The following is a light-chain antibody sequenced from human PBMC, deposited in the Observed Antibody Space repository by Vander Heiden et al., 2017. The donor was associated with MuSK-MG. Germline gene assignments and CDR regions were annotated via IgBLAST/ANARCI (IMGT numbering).Light chain of an antibody. CDR1: QSISNS. CDR3: QRDGTSPT. Sequence: VLTQSPGTLSLSPGERATLSCRASQSISNSLAWYQQKPGQSPRLLISGASTRANGIPDRFSGSGSGTDFTLTISRLEPEDFAMYYWQRDGTSPTFGGGTKVEIK. CDR2: GAS. V-gene: IGKV3-20*01. J-gene: IGKJ4*01.